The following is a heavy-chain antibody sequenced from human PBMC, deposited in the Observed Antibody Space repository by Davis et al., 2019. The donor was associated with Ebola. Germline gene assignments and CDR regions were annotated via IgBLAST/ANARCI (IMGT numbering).Heavy chain of an antibody. CDR3: ARDPDSGYLDY. CDR2: IYSGGST. J-gene: IGHJ4*02. V-gene: IGHV3-66*01. Sequence: GESLKISCAASGFTVSSNYMSWVRQAPGKGLEWVSVIYSGGSTYYADSVKGRFTISRDNSKNTLYLQMNSLRAEDTAVYYCARDPDSGYLDYWGQGTLVTVSS. D-gene: IGHD2-15*01. CDR1: GFTVSSNY.